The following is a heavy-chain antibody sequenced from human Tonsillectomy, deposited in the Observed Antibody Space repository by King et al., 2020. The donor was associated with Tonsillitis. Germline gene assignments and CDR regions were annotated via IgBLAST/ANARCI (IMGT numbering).Heavy chain of an antibody. CDR1: GFSFNTAW. CDR2: IKTEIEGVTS. Sequence: QLVQSGGGLVKPGGSLRLSCAASGFSFNTAWMSWVRQAPGKGLEWVGRIKTEIEGVTSDYAAPVKGRFSISRDDSNNMVYLQMNSLKTEDSAVYYCTTGYSVNALDYWGQGTLVSVSS. J-gene: IGHJ4*02. CDR3: TTGYSVNALDY. D-gene: IGHD2-15*01. V-gene: IGHV3-15*01.